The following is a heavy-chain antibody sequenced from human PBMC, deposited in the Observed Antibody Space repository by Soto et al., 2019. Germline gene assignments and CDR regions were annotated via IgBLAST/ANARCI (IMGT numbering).Heavy chain of an antibody. CDR1: GGSFSGYY. J-gene: IGHJ6*02. CDR3: AEGYYYYGMDV. CDR2: INHSGST. V-gene: IGHV4-34*01. Sequence: SETLSLTCAVYGGSFSGYYWSWIRQPPGKGLEWIGEINHSGSTNYNPSLKSRVTISVDTSKNQFSLKLSSVTAADTAVYYCAEGYYYYGMDVWGQGTTVTVSS.